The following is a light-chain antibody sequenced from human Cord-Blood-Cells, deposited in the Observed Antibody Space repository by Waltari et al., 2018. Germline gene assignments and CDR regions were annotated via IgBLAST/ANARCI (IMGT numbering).Light chain of an antibody. J-gene: IGKJ1*01. CDR1: QSISSY. V-gene: IGKV1-39*01. Sequence: DIQMTQSPSSLSASLGDRVTITCRASQSISSYLNWYQQKPGKAPKLLIYAASILQSGVPSRFSGSGSGTDFTLTISSLQPEDFATYYCQQSYSTLRTFGQGTKVEIK. CDR3: QQSYSTLRT. CDR2: AAS.